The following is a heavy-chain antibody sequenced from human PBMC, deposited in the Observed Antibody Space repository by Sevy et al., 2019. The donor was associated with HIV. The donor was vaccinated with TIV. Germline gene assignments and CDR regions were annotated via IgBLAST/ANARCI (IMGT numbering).Heavy chain of an antibody. J-gene: IGHJ5*02. CDR1: GFTFSDYY. CDR3: ARERPFYGSGSYALGWFDP. V-gene: IGHV3-11*01. Sequence: GGSLRLSCAASGFTFSDYYMSWIRQAPGKGLEWVSYISSSGSTIYYADSMKGRFTISRDNAKNSLYLQMNSLRAEDTAVYYCARERPFYGSGSYALGWFDPWGQGTLVTVSS. D-gene: IGHD3-10*01. CDR2: ISSSGSTI.